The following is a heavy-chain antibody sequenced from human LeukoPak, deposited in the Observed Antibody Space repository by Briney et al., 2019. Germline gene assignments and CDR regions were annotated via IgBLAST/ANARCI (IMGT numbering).Heavy chain of an antibody. J-gene: IGHJ4*02. V-gene: IGHV1-8*01. CDR2: MNPNSGNT. CDR1: GYTFTSYD. Sequence: ASVKVSCKASGYTFTSYDTNWVRQATGQGLEWMGWMNPNSGNTGYAQKFQGRVTMTRDTSTSTVYMELSSLRSEDTAVYYCARTAADYGDYSIDYWGQGTLVTVSS. CDR3: ARTAADYGDYSIDY. D-gene: IGHD4-17*01.